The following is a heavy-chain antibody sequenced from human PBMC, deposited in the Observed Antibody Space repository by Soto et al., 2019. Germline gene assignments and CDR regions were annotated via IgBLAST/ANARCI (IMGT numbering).Heavy chain of an antibody. CDR3: ARGVQGSRYCDL. Sequence: EVQLVDSGGGLVQPGGSLRLSCAASGYVFSSYWMHWVRQVPGEGPVWVSRITNDGTDTSYADFVNGRFTISRDNAKSTLYLQMNSLSVEDTAVYYCARGVQGSRYCDLWGRGTLVTVSS. CDR1: GYVFSSYW. V-gene: IGHV3-74*01. CDR2: ITNDGTDT. J-gene: IGHJ2*01.